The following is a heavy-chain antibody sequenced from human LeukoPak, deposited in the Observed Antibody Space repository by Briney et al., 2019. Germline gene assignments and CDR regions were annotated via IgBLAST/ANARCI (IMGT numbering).Heavy chain of an antibody. Sequence: PSETLSLTCAVYGGSFSGYYWSWIRQPPGKGLEWIGEINHSGSTNYNPSLKSRVTISVDTSKNQFSLKLSSVTAADTAVYYCASHAPNSSGWDWFDPWGQGTLVTVSS. CDR2: INHSGST. CDR3: ASHAPNSSGWDWFDP. CDR1: GGSFSGYY. V-gene: IGHV4-34*01. J-gene: IGHJ5*02. D-gene: IGHD6-19*01.